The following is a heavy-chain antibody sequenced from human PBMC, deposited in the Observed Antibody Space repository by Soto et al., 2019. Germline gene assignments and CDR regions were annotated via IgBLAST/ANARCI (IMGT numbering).Heavy chain of an antibody. J-gene: IGHJ1*01. V-gene: IGHV2-5*02. CDR2: IYWDDDK. D-gene: IGHD2-15*01. Sequence: QITLKESGPTLVKPTQTLTLTCTFSGFSLSTSGVGVGWIRPPPGKALEWLALIYWDDDKRYSPSLKSRPTIAKDTSKNHVFLTMTNMDPVDTATYYCAYVVVVVASEYFQHWGQGTLVTVSS. CDR1: GFSLSTSGVG. CDR3: AYVVVVVASEYFQH.